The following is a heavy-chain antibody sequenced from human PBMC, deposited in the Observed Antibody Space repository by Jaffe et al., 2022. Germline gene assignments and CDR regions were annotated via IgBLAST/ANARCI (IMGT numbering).Heavy chain of an antibody. CDR1: GFSLSTSGVG. D-gene: IGHD4-17*01. CDR3: AHTAYGDYDPIFDY. Sequence: QITLKESGPTLVKPTQTLTLTCTFSGFSLSTSGVGVGWIRQPPGKALEWLALIYWNDDKRYSPSLKSRLTITKDTSKNQVVLTMTNMDPVDTATYYCAHTAYGDYDPIFDYWGQGTLVTVSS. J-gene: IGHJ4*02. CDR2: IYWNDDK. V-gene: IGHV2-5*01.